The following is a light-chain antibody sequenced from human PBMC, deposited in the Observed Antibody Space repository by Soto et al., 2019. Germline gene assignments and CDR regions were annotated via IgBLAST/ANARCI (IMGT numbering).Light chain of an antibody. CDR1: QSISSY. CDR2: AAS. Sequence: IQITQHPPPLSESVGDGLTIACRASQSISSYLNWYQQKPGKAPKLLIYAASSLQSGVPSRFSGSGSGTEFTLTISSLQPDDYATYYCQQYHSFWTCGKGTTVDIK. CDR3: QQYHSFWT. J-gene: IGKJ1*01. V-gene: IGKV1-39*01.